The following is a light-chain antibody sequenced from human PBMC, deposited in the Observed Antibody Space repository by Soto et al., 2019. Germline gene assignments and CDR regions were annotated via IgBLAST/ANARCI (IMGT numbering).Light chain of an antibody. Sequence: QLVLTQPPSASGSPGQSVTISCTGTGSDVGGYNYVSWYQHHPGKAPKLMLYEVSTRPSGVPDRFSGSKSGNTASLTVSGLQAEDEADYYCSSYAGSNIYVVFGGGTKVTVL. V-gene: IGLV2-8*01. J-gene: IGLJ2*01. CDR1: GSDVGGYNY. CDR3: SSYAGSNIYVV. CDR2: EVS.